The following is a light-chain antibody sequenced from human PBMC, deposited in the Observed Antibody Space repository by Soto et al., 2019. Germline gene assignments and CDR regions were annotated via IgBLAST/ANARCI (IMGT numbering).Light chain of an antibody. CDR2: GAS. CDR1: QSVNSN. J-gene: IGKJ1*01. Sequence: EIVLTQSPATLSLSPGARAPLSCRASQSVNSNLAWYQQKLGQAPRLLIYGASSRATGIPDRFSGSGSGTDFTLTISRLEPEDFAVYYCQQYGSSPTTFGQGTKVDIK. CDR3: QQYGSSPTT. V-gene: IGKV3-20*01.